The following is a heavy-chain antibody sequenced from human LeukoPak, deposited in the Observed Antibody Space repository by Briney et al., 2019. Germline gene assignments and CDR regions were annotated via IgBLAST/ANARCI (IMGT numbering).Heavy chain of an antibody. J-gene: IGHJ4*02. Sequence: GGSLRLSCAASGFTFSSYWMSWVRQAPGKGLEWVANIKQDGSETSYVDTVKGRFTLSRDNAKNSLYLQMNSLRAEDTAVYDCARLETILGYCSSTSCYPIDYWGQGTLVTVSS. CDR2: IKQDGSET. V-gene: IGHV3-7*01. CDR3: ARLETILGYCSSTSCYPIDY. CDR1: GFTFSSYW. D-gene: IGHD2-2*01.